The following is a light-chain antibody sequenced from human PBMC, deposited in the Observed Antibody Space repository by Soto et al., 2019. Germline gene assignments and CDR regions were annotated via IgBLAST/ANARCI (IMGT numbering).Light chain of an antibody. CDR1: QSLLHSNGKTF. V-gene: IGKV2-28*01. Sequence: VITQSPLSLPGTNGQNEYISFRSSQSLLHSNGKTFLDWYLQKPGQSPQLLIFSASKRASGVPDRFSASGSGTDFTLKINRVEAEDVGVYYCMQTLQTPGTFGQGTKVDIK. CDR3: MQTLQTPGT. CDR2: SAS. J-gene: IGKJ1*01.